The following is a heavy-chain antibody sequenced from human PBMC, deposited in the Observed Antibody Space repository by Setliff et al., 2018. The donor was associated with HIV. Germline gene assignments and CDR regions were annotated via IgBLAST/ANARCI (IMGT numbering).Heavy chain of an antibody. CDR3: ARGGWSGGGPLHYSYYYLDV. J-gene: IGHJ6*02. Sequence: ASVKVSCKASGYTFTTYYVHWVRQAPGQGLEWMGILNPSGDSTTYAQKFQGRVTITADEATSTAYMGLSSLTSEDTAVYYCARGGWSGGGPLHYSYYYLDVWGQGTAVTVSS. CDR2: LNPSGDST. V-gene: IGHV1-46*01. CDR1: GYTFTTYY. D-gene: IGHD2-15*01.